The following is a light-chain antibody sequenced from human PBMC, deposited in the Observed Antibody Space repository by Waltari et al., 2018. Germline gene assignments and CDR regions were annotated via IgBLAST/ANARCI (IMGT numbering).Light chain of an antibody. CDR3: QQTYSTPHT. Sequence: DIQMTQSPSTLSVSVGDSVTMTCRASQRISSYLNWYQQIPGQAPKLLIYGASSLQSGVPSRFSGSGSGTHFALTISSLQSADFATYYCQQTYSTPHTFGQGTTLEIK. V-gene: IGKV1-39*01. CDR1: QRISSY. J-gene: IGKJ2*01. CDR2: GAS.